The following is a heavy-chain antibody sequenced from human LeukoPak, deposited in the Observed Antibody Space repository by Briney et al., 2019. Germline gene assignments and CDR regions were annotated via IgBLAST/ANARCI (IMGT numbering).Heavy chain of an antibody. CDR2: INHSGST. V-gene: IGHV4-38-2*02. J-gene: IGHJ3*02. Sequence: SETLSLTCTVSDYSISSNYYWSWIRQPPGKGLEWIGEINHSGSTNYNPSLKSRVTISVDTSKNQFSLKLSSVTAADTAVYYCARRPVGVVISRVDAFDIWGQGTMVTVSS. D-gene: IGHD3-3*01. CDR3: ARRPVGVVISRVDAFDI. CDR1: DYSISSNYY.